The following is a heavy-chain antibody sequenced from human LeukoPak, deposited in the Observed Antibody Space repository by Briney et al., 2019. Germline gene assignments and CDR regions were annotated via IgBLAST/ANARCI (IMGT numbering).Heavy chain of an antibody. CDR1: GFTFSSYA. D-gene: IGHD5-12*01. CDR2: ISCSGGST. J-gene: IGHJ4*02. Sequence: GGSLRLSCAASGFTFSSYAMSWVRQAPGKGLEWVSAISCSGGSTYYADSVKGRFTISRDNSKNTRYLQMNSLRAEDTAVYYCAKGLRGYSGYDYWGQGTLVTVSS. V-gene: IGHV3-23*01. CDR3: AKGLRGYSGYDY.